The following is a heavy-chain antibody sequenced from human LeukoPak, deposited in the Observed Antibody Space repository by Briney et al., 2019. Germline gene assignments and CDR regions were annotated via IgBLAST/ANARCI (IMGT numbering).Heavy chain of an antibody. V-gene: IGHV3-21*01. Sequence: GGSLRLSCAASAFTFSSYGMSWVRQAPGKGLEWVSSISSSSSYIYYADSVKGRFTISRDNAKNSLYLQMNSLRAEDTAVYYCARKNGLDYWGQGTLVTVSS. J-gene: IGHJ4*02. CDR2: ISSSSSYI. CDR3: ARKNGLDY. CDR1: AFTFSSYG.